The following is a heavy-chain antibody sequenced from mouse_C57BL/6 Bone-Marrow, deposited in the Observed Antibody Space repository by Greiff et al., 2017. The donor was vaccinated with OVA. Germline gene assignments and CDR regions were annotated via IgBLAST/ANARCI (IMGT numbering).Heavy chain of an antibody. J-gene: IGHJ1*03. CDR3: APSYGSSPYWYFDV. V-gene: IGHV1-22*01. Sequence: VQLQQSGPELVKPGASVKMSCKASGYTFTDYNMHWVKQSHGKSLEWIGYINPNNGGTSYNQKFKGKATLTVNKSSSTAYMELRSLTSEDSAVYYCAPSYGSSPYWYFDVWGTGTTVTVSS. CDR1: GYTFTDYN. D-gene: IGHD1-1*01. CDR2: INPNNGGT.